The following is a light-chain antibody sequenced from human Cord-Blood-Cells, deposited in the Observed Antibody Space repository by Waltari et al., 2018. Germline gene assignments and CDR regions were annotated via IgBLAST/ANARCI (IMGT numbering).Light chain of an antibody. Sequence: DIVMTQSPLSLPVTPGERASISCRYSQSLLHSNGYNYLDWYLQKPGQSSQLLIYLGSNRASGVPDRFSGSGSGTDFTLKISRVEAEDVGVYYCMQALQTPWTFGQGTKVEIK. V-gene: IGKV2-28*01. CDR2: LGS. CDR1: QSLLHSNGYNY. CDR3: MQALQTPWT. J-gene: IGKJ1*01.